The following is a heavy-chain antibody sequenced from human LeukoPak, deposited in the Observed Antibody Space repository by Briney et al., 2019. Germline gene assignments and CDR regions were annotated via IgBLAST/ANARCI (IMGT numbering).Heavy chain of an antibody. CDR1: GFTFSSYG. D-gene: IGHD2-15*01. CDR2: ISYDGSNK. J-gene: IGHJ4*02. V-gene: IGHV3-30*18. Sequence: GRSLRLSCAASGFTFSSYGMHWVRQAPGKGLEWVAVISYDGSNKYYADSVKGRFTISRDNSKNTLYLQMNSLRAEDTAVYYCAKDGKYCSGGSCYSRLCDYWGQGTLVTVSS. CDR3: AKDGKYCSGGSCYSRLCDY.